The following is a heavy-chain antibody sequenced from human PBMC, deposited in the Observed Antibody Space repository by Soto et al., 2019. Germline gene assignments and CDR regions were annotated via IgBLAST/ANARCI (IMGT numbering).Heavy chain of an antibody. CDR1: GYTFTSYG. CDR2: ISAYNGNT. V-gene: IGHV1-18*01. J-gene: IGHJ5*01. D-gene: IGHD2-21*01. CDR3: ARDLPLFRGWMSAGYKGFEF. Sequence: GASVQVSCKASGYTFTSYGISWVRQAPGQGLEWMGWISAYNGNTNYAQKLQGRVTMTTDTSTSTAYMELRSLRSDDTAVYYCARDLPLFRGWMSAGYKGFEFWGQGPVVTAAS.